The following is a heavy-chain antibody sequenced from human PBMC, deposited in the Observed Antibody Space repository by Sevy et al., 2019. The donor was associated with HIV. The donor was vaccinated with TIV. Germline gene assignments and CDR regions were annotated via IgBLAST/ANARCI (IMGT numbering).Heavy chain of an antibody. V-gene: IGHV1-2*06. CDR2: INPNSGGT. CDR3: ARAKGAGYYHPPDY. J-gene: IGHJ4*02. D-gene: IGHD3-22*01. Sequence: ASVKVSCKASGYTFTGYYMHWVRQAPGQGLEWMGRINPNSGGTNYAQKFQGRVTMTRDTSISTAYMELSRLRSDDTAMYYCARAKGAGYYHPPDYWGQGTLVTVSS. CDR1: GYTFTGYY.